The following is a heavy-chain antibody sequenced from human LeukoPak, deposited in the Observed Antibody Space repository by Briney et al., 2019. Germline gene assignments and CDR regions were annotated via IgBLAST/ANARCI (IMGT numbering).Heavy chain of an antibody. D-gene: IGHD1-26*01. CDR3: ARHGRWELLVSAFDI. CDR2: IYYSGST. Sequence: SETLSLTCTVAGGSISSYYWSWIRQPPGKGLEWTGYIYYSGSTNYNPSLKSRVTISVDTSKNQFSLKLSSVTAADTAVYYCARHGRWELLVSAFDIWGQGTMVTVSS. V-gene: IGHV4-59*08. J-gene: IGHJ3*02. CDR1: GGSISSYY.